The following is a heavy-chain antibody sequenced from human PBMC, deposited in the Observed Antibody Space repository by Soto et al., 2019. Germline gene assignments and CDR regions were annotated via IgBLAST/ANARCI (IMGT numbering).Heavy chain of an antibody. D-gene: IGHD3-16*01. CDR2: ISYDGSNK. Sequence: GGSLRLSCAASGFTFSSYGMHWVRQAPGKGLEWVAVISYDGSNKYYADSVKGRFTISRDNSKNTLYLQMNSLRAEDTAVYYCAREGGENYYYYGMDVWGQGTTVTV. CDR1: GFTFSSYG. CDR3: AREGGENYYYYGMDV. V-gene: IGHV3-30*03. J-gene: IGHJ6*02.